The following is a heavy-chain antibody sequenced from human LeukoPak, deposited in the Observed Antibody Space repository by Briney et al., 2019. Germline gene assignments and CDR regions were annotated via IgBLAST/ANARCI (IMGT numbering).Heavy chain of an antibody. CDR3: ARDRHDVNYYYGMDV. CDR2: INPRGGST. J-gene: IGHJ6*02. V-gene: IGHV1-46*01. Sequence: ASVKVSCKASGYTFTSYYMHWVRQAPGQGLEWMGIINPRGGSTSYAQKFQGRVTMTRDTSTSTVYMELSSLRSEDTAVYYCARDRHDVNYYYGMDVWGQGTTVTVSS. D-gene: IGHD3-16*01. CDR1: GYTFTSYY.